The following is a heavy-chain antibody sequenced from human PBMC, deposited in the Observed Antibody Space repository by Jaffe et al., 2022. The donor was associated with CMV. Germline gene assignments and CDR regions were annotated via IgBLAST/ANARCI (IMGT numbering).Heavy chain of an antibody. CDR3: ARTGARYFDWLGTPSLQYYYYMDV. Sequence: QVQLVESGGGVVQPGRSLRLSCAASGFTFSSYGMHWVRQAPGKGLEWVAVIWYDGSNKYYADSVKGRFTISRDNSKNTLYLQMNSLRAEDTAVYYCARTGARYFDWLGTPSLQYYYYMDVWGKGTTVTVSS. J-gene: IGHJ6*03. CDR2: IWYDGSNK. CDR1: GFTFSSYG. V-gene: IGHV3-33*08. D-gene: IGHD3-9*01.